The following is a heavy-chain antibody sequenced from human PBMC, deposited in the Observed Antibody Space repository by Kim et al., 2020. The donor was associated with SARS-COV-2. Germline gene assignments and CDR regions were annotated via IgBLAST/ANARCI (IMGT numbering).Heavy chain of an antibody. Sequence: AQKFQGRVTMTRDTSASTVYMELSSLRSEDTAVYYCARDGGGSYSNAFDIWGQGTMVTVSS. V-gene: IGHV1-46*01. D-gene: IGHD1-26*01. J-gene: IGHJ3*02. CDR3: ARDGGGSYSNAFDI.